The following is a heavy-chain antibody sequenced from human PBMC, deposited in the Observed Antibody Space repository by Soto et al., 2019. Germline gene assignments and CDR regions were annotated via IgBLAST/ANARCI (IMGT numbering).Heavy chain of an antibody. CDR1: GFTFSSYA. D-gene: IGHD6-19*01. V-gene: IGHV3-23*01. CDR3: AKPRLVAGLIKYVDFAS. Sequence: VQLLESGGGLVQPGGSLRLACEVSGFTFSSYAMSWVRQSPGKGLEWVAVICGTGVSSQYADSVKGRFTISRDNSKNTLTLQMNSLRAEDTAVYYCAKPRLVAGLIKYVDFASWGQGTLVTVSS. CDR2: ICGTGVSS. J-gene: IGHJ4*02.